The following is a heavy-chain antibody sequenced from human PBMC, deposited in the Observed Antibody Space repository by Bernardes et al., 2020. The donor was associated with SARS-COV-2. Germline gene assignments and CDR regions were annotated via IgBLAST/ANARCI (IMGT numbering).Heavy chain of an antibody. D-gene: IGHD6-19*01. J-gene: IGHJ4*02. CDR3: AKERRYNSAWYPIQFDY. CDR2: IYYSGST. Sequence: SETLSLTCTVSGGSISSYYWSWIRQPPGKGLEWIGYIYYSGSTNYNPSLKSRVTISVDTSKNQFSLKLSSVTAADTAVYYCAKERRYNSAWYPIQFDYWGQGTLVTVSS. CDR1: GGSISSYY. V-gene: IGHV4-59*01.